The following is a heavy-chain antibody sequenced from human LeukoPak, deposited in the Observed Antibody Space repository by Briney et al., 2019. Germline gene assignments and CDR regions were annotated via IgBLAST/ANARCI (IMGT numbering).Heavy chain of an antibody. D-gene: IGHD4-17*01. J-gene: IGHJ4*02. Sequence: SETLSLTCAVSGGSISSGGYSWRWIRQPPGKGLEWIGYIYHSGSTYYNPSLKSRVTISVDRSKNQFSLKLSSVTAADTAVYYCARADGDYRRGFDYWAREPWSPSPQ. V-gene: IGHV4-30-2*01. CDR2: IYHSGST. CDR3: ARADGDYRRGFDY. CDR1: GGSISSGGYS.